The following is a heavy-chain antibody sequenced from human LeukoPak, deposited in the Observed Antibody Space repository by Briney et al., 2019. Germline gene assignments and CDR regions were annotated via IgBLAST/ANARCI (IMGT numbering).Heavy chain of an antibody. Sequence: GASVKVSCKASGYTFTGYYMHWVRQAPGQGLEWMGWINPNSGDTNYAQKFQGRVTMTRDTSISTAYMELSSLRSDDTAVYYCAPQVAGKYNWFDPWGQGTLVIVSS. D-gene: IGHD6-19*01. J-gene: IGHJ5*02. CDR2: INPNSGDT. CDR3: APQVAGKYNWFDP. CDR1: GYTFTGYY. V-gene: IGHV1-2*02.